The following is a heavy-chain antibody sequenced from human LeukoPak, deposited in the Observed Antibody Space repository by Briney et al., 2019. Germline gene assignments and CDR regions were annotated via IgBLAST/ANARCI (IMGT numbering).Heavy chain of an antibody. Sequence: PSETLSLTCTVSGGSISSYYWSWIRQPPGKGLEWIGYIYYSGSTNYNPSLKSRVTISVDTSKNQFSLKLSSVTDADTAVYYCARQGGHSEAFDIWGQGTMATVSS. V-gene: IGHV4-59*08. CDR1: GGSISSYY. CDR3: ARQGGHSEAFDI. J-gene: IGHJ3*02. CDR2: IYYSGST. D-gene: IGHD1-26*01.